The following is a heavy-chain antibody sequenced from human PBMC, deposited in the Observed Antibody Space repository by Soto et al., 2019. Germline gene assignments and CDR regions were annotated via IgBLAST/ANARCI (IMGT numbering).Heavy chain of an antibody. D-gene: IGHD3-3*01. Sequence: PGGSLRLSCAASGFTFSSYSMNWVRQAPGKGLEWVSSISSSSSYIYYADSVKGRFTISRDNAKNSLYLQMNSLRAEDTAVYYCARDLRFLEWLAHDYWGQGTLVTVSS. CDR1: GFTFSSYS. CDR2: ISSSSSYI. CDR3: ARDLRFLEWLAHDY. J-gene: IGHJ4*02. V-gene: IGHV3-21*01.